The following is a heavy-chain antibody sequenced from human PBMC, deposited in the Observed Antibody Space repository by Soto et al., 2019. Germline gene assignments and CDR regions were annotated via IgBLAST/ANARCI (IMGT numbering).Heavy chain of an antibody. Sequence: SETLSLTCTVSGGSISSYYWSWIRQPPGKGLEWIGYIYYSGSTNYNPSLKSRVTISVDTSKNQFSLKLISVTAADTAVYYCARLAHSSWYFDYWGQGTLVTVSS. CDR3: ARLAHSSWYFDY. V-gene: IGHV4-59*08. J-gene: IGHJ4*02. D-gene: IGHD6-13*01. CDR1: GGSISSYY. CDR2: IYYSGST.